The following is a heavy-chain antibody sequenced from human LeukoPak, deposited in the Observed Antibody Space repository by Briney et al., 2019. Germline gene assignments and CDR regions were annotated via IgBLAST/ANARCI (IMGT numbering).Heavy chain of an antibody. D-gene: IGHD1-26*01. V-gene: IGHV4-38-2*02. Sequence: SETLSLTCIVSGYSISSVYYWGWIRQPPGKGLEWIGSIYHSGSTYYNPSLKSRVTISVDTSKNQFSLKLSSVTAADTAMYFCARLRRVGATPFDYWGQGTLVTVSS. J-gene: IGHJ4*02. CDR1: GYSISSVYY. CDR3: ARLRRVGATPFDY. CDR2: IYHSGST.